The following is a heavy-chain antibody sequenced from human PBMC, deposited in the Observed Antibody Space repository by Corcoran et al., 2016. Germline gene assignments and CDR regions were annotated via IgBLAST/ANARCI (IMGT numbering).Heavy chain of an antibody. CDR1: GFTFSSYS. V-gene: IGHV3-21*01. J-gene: IGHJ6*02. Sequence: EVQLVESGGGLVKPGGSLRLSCAASGFTFSSYSMNWVRQAPGKGLEWVSSISSSSSYIYYADSVKGRFTISRDNAKNSLYLQMNTLRAEDTAVYYWAREGGQWRGIDVWGQGTTVTVSS. CDR2: ISSSSSYI. CDR3: AREGGQWRGIDV. D-gene: IGHD6-19*01.